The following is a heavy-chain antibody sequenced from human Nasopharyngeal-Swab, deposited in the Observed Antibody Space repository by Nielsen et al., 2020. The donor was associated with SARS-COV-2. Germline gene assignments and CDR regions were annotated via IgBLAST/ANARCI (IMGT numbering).Heavy chain of an antibody. CDR1: GFTVTSNY. V-gene: IGHV3-66*01. CDR3: AGDQLTAYGYYYMDV. CDR2: IYDSGST. Sequence: GESLKISCAASGFTVTSNYMSWVRQAPGKGLEWVSIIYDSGSTYYADSVRGRFTISRDYSKNTLYLQMNSLRAEDTAVYYCAGDQLTAYGYYYMDVWGRGTTVTVSS. J-gene: IGHJ6*03. D-gene: IGHD3-9*01.